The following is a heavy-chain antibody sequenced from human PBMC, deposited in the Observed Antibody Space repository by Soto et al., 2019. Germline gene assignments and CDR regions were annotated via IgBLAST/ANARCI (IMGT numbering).Heavy chain of an antibody. CDR3: ARHYYGSGSYYLGDFDY. CDR1: GGSISSSSYY. D-gene: IGHD3-10*01. V-gene: IGHV4-39*01. J-gene: IGHJ4*02. Sequence: ETLSLTCTVSGGSISSSSYYWGWIRQPPGKGLEWIGSIYYSGSTYYNPSLKSRVTISVDTSKNQFSLKLSSVTAADTAVYYCARHYYGSGSYYLGDFDYWGQGTLVTVSS. CDR2: IYYSGST.